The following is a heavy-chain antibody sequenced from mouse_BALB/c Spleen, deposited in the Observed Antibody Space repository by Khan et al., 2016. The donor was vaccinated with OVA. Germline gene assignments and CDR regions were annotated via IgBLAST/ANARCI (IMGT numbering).Heavy chain of an antibody. J-gene: IGHJ2*01. CDR1: GYTFINYW. D-gene: IGHD1-1*01. V-gene: IGHV1-7*01. CDR3: ARRGLRGEFDY. Sequence: QVQLKQSGAELAKPGASVKMSCKASGYTFINYWILWIKQRPGQGLEWIGYINPSTGYTEYNQNFKDKATLTADKSYSTAYMQLSSLTSEDSTGYYCARRGLRGEFDYWGQGTTLTVSS. CDR2: INPSTGYT.